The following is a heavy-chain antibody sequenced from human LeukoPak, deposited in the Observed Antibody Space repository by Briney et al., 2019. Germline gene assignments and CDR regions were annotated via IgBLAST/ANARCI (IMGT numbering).Heavy chain of an antibody. CDR2: IYHSGST. V-gene: IGHV4-38-2*02. Sequence: SETLSLTCTVSGYSISSGYYWGWIRQPPGKGLEWIGSIYHSGSTYHNPSLKSRVTISVDTSKNQFSLKLSSVTAADTAVYYCARGPVCSSTSCRYYYMDVWGKGTTVTISS. CDR3: ARGPVCSSTSCRYYYMDV. D-gene: IGHD2-2*01. CDR1: GYSISSGYY. J-gene: IGHJ6*03.